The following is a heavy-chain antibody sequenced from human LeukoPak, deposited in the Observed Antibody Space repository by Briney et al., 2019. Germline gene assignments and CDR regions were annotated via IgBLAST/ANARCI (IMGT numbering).Heavy chain of an antibody. D-gene: IGHD1-1*01. Sequence: GGSLRLSCAASGFTFSSYAMSWVRQAPGKGLEWVSAISGSGGSTYYADSVKGRFTISRDNSKDTLYLQMNSLRAEDTAVYYCARDKLERRMDYWGQGTLVTVSS. J-gene: IGHJ4*02. CDR1: GFTFSSYA. V-gene: IGHV3-23*01. CDR3: ARDKLERRMDY. CDR2: ISGSGGST.